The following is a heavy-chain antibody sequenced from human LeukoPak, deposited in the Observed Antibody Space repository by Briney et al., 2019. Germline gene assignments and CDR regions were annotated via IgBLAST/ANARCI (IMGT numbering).Heavy chain of an antibody. CDR3: ARVRLVWGMETFDL. CDR2: ISGYNTYT. J-gene: IGHJ3*01. Sequence: EASVKVSCKASNNTLSNNGITWVRRAPGQGLEWMGWISGYNTYTTYAQKFQDRVTMTKDTSTNTAYMEMRSLRSDDTAIYYCARVRLVWGMETFDLWGQGTMVTVSS. V-gene: IGHV1-18*01. D-gene: IGHD3-16*01. CDR1: NNTLSNNG.